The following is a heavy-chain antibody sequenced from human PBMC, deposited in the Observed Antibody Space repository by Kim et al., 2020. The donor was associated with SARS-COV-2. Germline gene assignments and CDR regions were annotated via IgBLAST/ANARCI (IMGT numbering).Heavy chain of an antibody. CDR3: ARDSFYCSSTSCHDFYYYYYMDV. Sequence: ASVKVSCKASGYTFTSYAMHWVRQAPGQRLEWMGWINAGNGNTKYSQKFQGRVTITRDTSASTAYMELSSLRSEDKAVYYCARDSFYCSSTSCHDFYYYYYMDVWGKGTTVTVSS. CDR2: INAGNGNT. J-gene: IGHJ6*03. V-gene: IGHV1-3*01. D-gene: IGHD2-2*01. CDR1: GYTFTSYA.